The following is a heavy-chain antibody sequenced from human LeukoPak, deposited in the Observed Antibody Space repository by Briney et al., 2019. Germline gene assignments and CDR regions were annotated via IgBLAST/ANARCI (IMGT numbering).Heavy chain of an antibody. J-gene: IGHJ4*02. V-gene: IGHV1-46*01. Sequence: ASVKVSCKASGYTITSYYMHWVRQAPGQGLEWMGIINPSGGSTSYAQKFQGRVTMTRDTSTSTVYMELSSLRSEDTAVYYCARVGFGCSGGSCYGGLDYWGQGTLVTVSS. CDR2: INPSGGST. CDR1: GYTITSYY. D-gene: IGHD2-15*01. CDR3: ARVGFGCSGGSCYGGLDY.